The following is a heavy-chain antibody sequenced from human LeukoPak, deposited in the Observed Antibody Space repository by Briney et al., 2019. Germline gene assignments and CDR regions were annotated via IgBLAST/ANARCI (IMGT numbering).Heavy chain of an antibody. D-gene: IGHD1-26*01. CDR3: ARDGGRSGSYRGGFDY. CDR2: IYHSGST. CDR1: GYSISSGYY. J-gene: IGHJ4*02. V-gene: IGHV4-38-2*02. Sequence: PSETLSLTCTVSGYSISSGYYWGWIRQPPGKGLEWIGSIYHSGSTYYNPSLKSRVTISVDTSKNQFSLKLGSVTAADTAVYYCARDGGRSGSYRGGFDYWGQGTPVTVSS.